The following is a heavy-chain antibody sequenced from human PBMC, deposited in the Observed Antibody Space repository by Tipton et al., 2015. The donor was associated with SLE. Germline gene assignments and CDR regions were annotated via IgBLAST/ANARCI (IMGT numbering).Heavy chain of an antibody. CDR3: ARGGQSHYYYYYMDV. CDR2: IYYSGST. Sequence: TLSLTCTVSGGPISSGDYYWSWIRQPPGKGLEWIGYIYYSGSTYYNPSLKSRVTISVDTSKNQFSLKLSSVTAADTAVYYCARGGQSHYYYYYMDVWGKGTTVTVSS. J-gene: IGHJ6*03. V-gene: IGHV4-30-4*01. CDR1: GGPISSGDYY. D-gene: IGHD3-16*01.